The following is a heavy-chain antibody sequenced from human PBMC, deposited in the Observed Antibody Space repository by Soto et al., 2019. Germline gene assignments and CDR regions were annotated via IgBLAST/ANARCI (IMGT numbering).Heavy chain of an antibody. CDR3: AKDREGKNYYGMDV. J-gene: IGHJ6*02. D-gene: IGHD1-26*01. Sequence: QVQLVESGGGVAQPGRSLRLSCAASGFTFSTYGMHWVRQAPGKGMEWVAVISDDGSKKNYVDSVKGRFTISRDNSKNTLYLQMNSLRAEDTAVYYCAKDREGKNYYGMDVLGQGTTVTVSS. CDR1: GFTFSTYG. CDR2: ISDDGSKK. V-gene: IGHV3-30*18.